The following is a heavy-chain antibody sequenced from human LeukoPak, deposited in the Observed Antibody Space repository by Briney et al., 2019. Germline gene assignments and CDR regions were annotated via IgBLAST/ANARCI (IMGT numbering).Heavy chain of an antibody. V-gene: IGHV4-59*01. CDR1: GASISSYY. CDR2: IYYSGST. D-gene: IGHD6-13*01. CDR3: ASGPYPAAGTDHQFDY. J-gene: IGHJ4*02. Sequence: PSETLSLTCTVSGASISSYYWSWIRQPPGKGLEWIGYIYYSGSTNYNPTHYNPSLKSRVTISVDTSKNHFSLKLSSVTAADTAVYYCASGPYPAAGTDHQFDYWGPGTPVTVSS.